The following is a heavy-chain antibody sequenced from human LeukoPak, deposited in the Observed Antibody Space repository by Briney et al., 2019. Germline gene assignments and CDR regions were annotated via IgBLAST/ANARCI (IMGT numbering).Heavy chain of an antibody. D-gene: IGHD2-21*02. J-gene: IGHJ4*02. V-gene: IGHV4-39*07. CDR1: GGSISSSSYY. CDR2: IYYSGST. CDR3: ARLDCGGDCPRLLRPKLDY. Sequence: PSETLSLTCTVSGGSISSSSYYWGWIRQPPGKGLEWIGSIYYSGSTYYNPSLKSRVTISVDTSKNQFSLKLSSVTAADTAVYYCARLDCGGDCPRLLRPKLDYWGQGTLVTVSS.